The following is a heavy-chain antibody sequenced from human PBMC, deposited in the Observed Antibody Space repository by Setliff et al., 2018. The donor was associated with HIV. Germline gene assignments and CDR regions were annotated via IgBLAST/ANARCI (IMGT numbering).Heavy chain of an antibody. CDR2: TIPVFGSA. V-gene: IGHV1-69*05. J-gene: IGHJ4*02. CDR1: GGTFRNFA. D-gene: IGHD3-16*01. CDR3: ARDRAEADVGGGVRGPTYFCYY. Sequence: SVKVSCKASGGTFRNFAISWVRQAPGQGLEWMGGTIPVFGSAHYAQKFQDRITITTDESTSSVFVELSNLRPDDTAIYYCARDRAEADVGGGVRGPTYFCYYWGQGTLVTVSS.